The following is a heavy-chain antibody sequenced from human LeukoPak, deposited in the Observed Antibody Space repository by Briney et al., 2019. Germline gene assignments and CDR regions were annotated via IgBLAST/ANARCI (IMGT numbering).Heavy chain of an antibody. CDR1: GFTFSSSA. CDR3: ARDRRGYCSSTSCYNVPFDY. Sequence: GGSLRLSCAASGFTFSSSAMNWVRQAPGKGLEWVSTISGSGDRTYYADSVKGRFTISRDNAKNSLYLQMSSLRAEDTAVYYCARDRRGYCSSTSCYNVPFDYWGQGTLVTVSS. J-gene: IGHJ4*02. D-gene: IGHD2-2*02. V-gene: IGHV3-23*01. CDR2: ISGSGDRT.